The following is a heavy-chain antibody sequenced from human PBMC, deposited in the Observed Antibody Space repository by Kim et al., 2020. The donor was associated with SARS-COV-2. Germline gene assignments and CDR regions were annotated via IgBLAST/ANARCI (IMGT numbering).Heavy chain of an antibody. D-gene: IGHD6-19*01. V-gene: IGHV1-3*04. Sequence: ASVMVSCKASGYRFTTYLIHWVRQAPGQRLEWMGWINTDNGDTKYSQNFQGRVTLTRDTSATTVYLELSSMSSEDTAMYFCARHQQWLVAGLKYFDLWGQGPLVAVSS. J-gene: IGHJ5*02. CDR1: GYRFTTYL. CDR3: ARHQQWLVAGLKYFDL. CDR2: INTDNGDT.